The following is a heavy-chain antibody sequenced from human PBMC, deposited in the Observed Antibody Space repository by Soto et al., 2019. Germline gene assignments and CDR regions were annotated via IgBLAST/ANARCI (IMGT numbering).Heavy chain of an antibody. Sequence: SETLSLTCTVSGGSLSSYYWSWIRQPPGKGLEWIGYIYYSGSTNYNPSLKSRVTISVDTSKNQFSLKLSSVTAADTAVYYCARVRPRGGARIDYWGQGTLVTVSS. D-gene: IGHD3-10*01. J-gene: IGHJ4*02. CDR1: GGSLSSYY. V-gene: IGHV4-59*01. CDR2: IYYSGST. CDR3: ARVRPRGGARIDY.